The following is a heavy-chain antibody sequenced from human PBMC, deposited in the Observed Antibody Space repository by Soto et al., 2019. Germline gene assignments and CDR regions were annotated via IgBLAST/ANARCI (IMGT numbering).Heavy chain of an antibody. CDR3: ARVASDYINSVDH. V-gene: IGHV3-23*01. CDR1: GFTFNAYA. Sequence: WGSLRLSCAASGFTFNAYAMTWVRQAPGKGLEWVSAIGGSGGNRYYAASAKGRFTISRDNSKHTLDLQMSRLRVEDTAVYYCARVASDYINSVDHWGQGILVTVSS. J-gene: IGHJ4*02. CDR2: IGGSGGNR. D-gene: IGHD4-4*01.